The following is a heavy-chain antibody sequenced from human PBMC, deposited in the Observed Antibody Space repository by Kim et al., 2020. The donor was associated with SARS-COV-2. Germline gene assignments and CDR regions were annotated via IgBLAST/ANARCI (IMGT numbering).Heavy chain of an antibody. D-gene: IGHD2-21*01. V-gene: IGHV3-48*01. CDR3: ARQKLLYANSYYGMDV. Sequence: GGSLRLSCAASGFTFSSYSMNWVRQAPGKGLEWVSYISSSSSTIYYADSVKGRFTISRDNAKNSLYLQLNSLRAEDPVVISCARQKLLYANSYYGMDVWG. CDR1: GFTFSSYS. J-gene: IGHJ6*01. CDR2: ISSSSSTI.